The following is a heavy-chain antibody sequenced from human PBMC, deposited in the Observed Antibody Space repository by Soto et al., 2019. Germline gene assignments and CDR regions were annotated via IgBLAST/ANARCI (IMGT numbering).Heavy chain of an antibody. D-gene: IGHD3-3*01. Sequence: GGSLRLSCAASGFTFSDYYMSWIRQAPGKGLEWVSYISSSGSTIYYADSVKGRFTISRDNAKNSLYLQMNSLRAEDTAVYYCARPRDLTHYDFWSVFPHPLDYWGQGTLVTVSS. J-gene: IGHJ4*02. CDR3: ARPRDLTHYDFWSVFPHPLDY. CDR2: ISSSGSTI. V-gene: IGHV3-11*01. CDR1: GFTFSDYY.